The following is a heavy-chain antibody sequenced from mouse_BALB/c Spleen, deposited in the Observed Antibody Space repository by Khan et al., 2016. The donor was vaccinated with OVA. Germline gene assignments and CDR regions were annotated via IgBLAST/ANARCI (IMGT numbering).Heavy chain of an antibody. CDR1: GYSITSDYA. CDR2: ISYSGST. J-gene: IGHJ1*01. V-gene: IGHV3-2*02. CDR3: ARRHYYGSSYRYFDV. D-gene: IGHD1-1*01. Sequence: VQLQQSGPGLVKPSQSLSLTCTVTGYSITSDYAWNWIRQFPGNKLEWMGYISYSGSTSYNPSLKSRISITRDTSKNQFFLQLTSVTTEDTATYYCARRHYYGSSYRYFDVWGAGTTVTVSS.